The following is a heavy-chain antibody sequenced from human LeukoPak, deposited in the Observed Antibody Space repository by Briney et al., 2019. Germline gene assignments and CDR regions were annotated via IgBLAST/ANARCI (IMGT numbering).Heavy chain of an antibody. CDR2: ISGSGGTT. CDR1: GFTFSSYA. CDR3: AKTEGRGTTVAQRPNDY. J-gene: IGHJ4*02. Sequence: PGGSLRLSCAAYGFTFSSYAMTWVRQAPGKGLEWVSVISGSGGTTYYADSVKGRFTISRDNSKNALYLQMNSLRAEDTAVYYCAKTEGRGTTVAQRPNDYWGQGTLVTVSS. D-gene: IGHD4-23*01. V-gene: IGHV3-23*01.